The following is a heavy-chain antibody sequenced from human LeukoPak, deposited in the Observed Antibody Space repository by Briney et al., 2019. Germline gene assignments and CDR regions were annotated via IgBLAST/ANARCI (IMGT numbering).Heavy chain of an antibody. Sequence: GGSLRLSCAASGFTFSTYSMNWVRQAPGKGLEWVANIKQDGSEKYYVDSVKGRFTISRDNAKNSLYLQMNSLRAEDTAVYYCAIAVRGVIISYWGQGTLVTVSS. CDR2: IKQDGSEK. CDR1: GFTFSTYS. J-gene: IGHJ4*02. V-gene: IGHV3-7*01. CDR3: AIAVRGVIISY. D-gene: IGHD3-10*01.